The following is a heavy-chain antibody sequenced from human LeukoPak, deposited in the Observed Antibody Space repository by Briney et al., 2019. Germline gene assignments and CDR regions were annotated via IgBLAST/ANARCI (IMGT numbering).Heavy chain of an antibody. CDR2: IGPHSTFT. J-gene: IGHJ4*02. CDR3: VREGEGPLSKDFDY. V-gene: IGHV1-2*02. CDR1: GFTFTDHY. Sequence: ASMKVSCTSSGFTFTDHYIHWLRQGPGQGLEWMGDIGPHSTFTSSPQEFQGRVTMTRDASMSTDYMELTRLTSDDTAVYYCVREGEGPLSKDFDYWGQGTLVTVSS. D-gene: IGHD2/OR15-2a*01.